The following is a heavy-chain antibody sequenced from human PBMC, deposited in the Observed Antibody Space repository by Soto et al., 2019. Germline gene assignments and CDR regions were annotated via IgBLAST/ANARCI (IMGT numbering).Heavy chain of an antibody. Sequence: ASVKVSCKASGYTFTGYYMHWVRQAPGQGLEWMGWIDPNSGGTNYAQKFQGRVTMTRDTSISTAYMELSRLRSDDTAVYYCARGHSNGDCSSTSCYRPPVNYYYYYMDVWGQGTTVTVSS. CDR3: ARGHSNGDCSSTSCYRPPVNYYYYYMDV. J-gene: IGHJ6*02. CDR2: IDPNSGGT. V-gene: IGHV1-2*02. D-gene: IGHD2-2*02. CDR1: GYTFTGYY.